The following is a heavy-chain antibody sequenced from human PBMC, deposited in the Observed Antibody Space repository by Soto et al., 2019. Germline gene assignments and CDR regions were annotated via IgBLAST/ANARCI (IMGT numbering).Heavy chain of an antibody. CDR1: GGSISSGVDY. Sequence: SGTLSLTCTVSGGSISSGVDYWSWIRQHPGKGLEWIGYIYYSGSTYYNPSLKSRVTISVDTSKNQFSLKLSSVTAADTAVYYCAREAVNRIQLWIYMDVWGKGTTVTVSS. CDR3: AREAVNRIQLWIYMDV. J-gene: IGHJ6*03. V-gene: IGHV4-31*03. CDR2: IYYSGST. D-gene: IGHD5-18*01.